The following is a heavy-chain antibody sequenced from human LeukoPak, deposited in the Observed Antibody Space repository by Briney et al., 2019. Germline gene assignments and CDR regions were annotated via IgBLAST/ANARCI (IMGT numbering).Heavy chain of an antibody. CDR1: GGSFSGYY. CDR2: INHSGST. J-gene: IGHJ4*02. V-gene: IGHV4-34*01. Sequence: SETLSLTCAVYGGSFSGYYWSWIRQPPGKGLEWIGEINHSGSTNYNPSLKSRVTISVDTSTNQFSLKLSAVTAADTAVYYCARRSSGWGYYFDYWGQGTLVTVSS. D-gene: IGHD6-19*01. CDR3: ARRSSGWGYYFDY.